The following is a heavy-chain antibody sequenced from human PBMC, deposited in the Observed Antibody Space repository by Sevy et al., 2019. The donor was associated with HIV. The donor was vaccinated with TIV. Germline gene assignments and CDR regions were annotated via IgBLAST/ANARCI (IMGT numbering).Heavy chain of an antibody. CDR2: IYYSGST. Sequence: SETLSLTCTVSGGSISSYYWSWIRQPPGKGLEWIGYIYYSGSTNYNPSLKSRVTISVDTSKNQFSLKLSSVTAADTAVYYCARVSRYNWNYAGPHDWFDPWGQGTLVTVSS. D-gene: IGHD1-7*01. CDR3: ARVSRYNWNYAGPHDWFDP. J-gene: IGHJ5*02. CDR1: GGSISSYY. V-gene: IGHV4-59*01.